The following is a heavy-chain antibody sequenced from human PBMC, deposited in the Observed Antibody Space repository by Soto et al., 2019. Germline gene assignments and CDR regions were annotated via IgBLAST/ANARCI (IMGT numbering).Heavy chain of an antibody. CDR2: IKEDGSEK. D-gene: IGHD2-2*01. CDR1: GFTVSPYW. J-gene: IGHJ5*02. V-gene: IGHV3-7*03. CDR3: AASYYSASTSYS. Sequence: PGGSLRLSCVHSGFTVSPYWMTWFRQAPGKGLEWVANIKEDGSEKYYVDSVKGRFTISRDNTRKSLYLQMNSLRAEDTAVYYSAASYYSASTSYSWGPATLVTVSS.